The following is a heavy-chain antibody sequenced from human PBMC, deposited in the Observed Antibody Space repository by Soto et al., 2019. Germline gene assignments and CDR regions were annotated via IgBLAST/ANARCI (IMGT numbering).Heavy chain of an antibody. V-gene: IGHV3-23*01. D-gene: IGHD3-16*01. CDR1: GFKFSNYA. CDR2: ISATGGGT. CDR3: AKDRRAGGNSAFYFDF. Sequence: SGGSLRLSCAASGFKFSNYAMCWVRQAPGKGLEWVSLISATGGGTYYADSVKGRFTISRDNSHNTLYLQVHSLTAEDTAVYYCAKDRRAGGNSAFYFDFWGQGAQVTVSS. J-gene: IGHJ4*02.